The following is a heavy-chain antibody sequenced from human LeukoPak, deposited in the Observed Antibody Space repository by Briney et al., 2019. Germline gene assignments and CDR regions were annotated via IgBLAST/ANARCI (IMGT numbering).Heavy chain of an antibody. CDR2: ISHNGNKK. J-gene: IGHJ3*02. CDR3: AKHYTIYGDYDAFDI. Sequence: GGSLRLSCAASGFTFSSYVMSWVRQAPGMGLEWVAIISHNGNKKYYADSVEGRFSISRDNSKNTLYLQMNSLRAEDTAVYYCAKHYTIYGDYDAFDIWGQGTVVTVSA. CDR1: GFTFSSYV. V-gene: IGHV3-30*18. D-gene: IGHD4-17*01.